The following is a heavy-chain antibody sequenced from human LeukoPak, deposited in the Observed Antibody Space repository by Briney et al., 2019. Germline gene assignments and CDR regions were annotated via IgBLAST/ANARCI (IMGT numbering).Heavy chain of an antibody. J-gene: IGHJ5*02. CDR2: VNHSGST. D-gene: IGHD2-2*01. CDR1: GGSFSGYY. V-gene: IGHV4-34*01. CDR3: ARIRYCSSTSCP. Sequence: SETLSLTCAVYGGSFSGYYWSWIRQPPGKGLEWIGEVNHSGSTNYNPSLKSRVTISVDTSKNQFSLKLSSVTAADTAVYYCARIRYCSSTSCPWGQGTLVTVSS.